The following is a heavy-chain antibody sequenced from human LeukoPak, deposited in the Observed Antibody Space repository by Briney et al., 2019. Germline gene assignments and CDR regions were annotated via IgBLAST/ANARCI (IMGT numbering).Heavy chain of an antibody. Sequence: PGGSLRLSCAASGIAFSTYAMSWVRQAPGKGLEWVSVVSESGEITHYADSVKGRFTISRDNSKNTVYLQMSSLRAEDSAVYYCAKDTAQGYTYGTIEQDYWGQGTRVTVSS. J-gene: IGHJ4*02. CDR2: VSESGEIT. V-gene: IGHV3-23*01. CDR1: GIAFSTYA. CDR3: AKDTAQGYTYGTIEQDY. D-gene: IGHD5-18*01.